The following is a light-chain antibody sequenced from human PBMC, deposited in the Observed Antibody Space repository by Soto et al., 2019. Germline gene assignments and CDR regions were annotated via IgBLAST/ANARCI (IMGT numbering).Light chain of an antibody. CDR1: SSDVGGYNY. V-gene: IGLV2-14*01. J-gene: IGLJ1*01. CDR2: EVS. CDR3: SSYPITSTYV. Sequence: QSVLTQPASVSGSPGQSITISCTGTSSDVGGYNYVSWYQQHPGKAPKLMIYEVSDRPSGVSNRFSGSKSGNTASLTISGLQAEDEADYYCSSYPITSTYVFGTGTKVTVL.